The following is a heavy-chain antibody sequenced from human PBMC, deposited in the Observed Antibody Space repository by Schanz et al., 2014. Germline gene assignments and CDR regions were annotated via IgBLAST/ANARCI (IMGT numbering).Heavy chain of an antibody. V-gene: IGHV3-23*01. CDR3: ARASYRRKINIDY. J-gene: IGHJ4*02. D-gene: IGHD3-10*01. CDR1: GFTFSTYA. Sequence: EVQLLDSGGGLVQPGGSLRLSCAASGFTFSTYAMSWVRQAPGKGLEWVSAISGYGGSTNYADSVKGRFTISRDNSKNTWYRQVDSLGSEDTTVYYRARASYRRKINIDYWGRGTLVTVSS. CDR2: ISGYGGST.